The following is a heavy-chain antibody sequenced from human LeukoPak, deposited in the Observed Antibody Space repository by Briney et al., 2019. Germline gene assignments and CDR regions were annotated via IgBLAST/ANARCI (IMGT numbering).Heavy chain of an antibody. V-gene: IGHV1-18*01. CDR2: ISPYNGNT. Sequence: ASVKVSCKASGYTFTGYGISWVRQAPGQGLEWMGWISPYNGNTDYAQKLQGRVTMTTDTSTTTVYMELRKLTSDDTAVNYCARGRENWFDPWGQGTLVTVSS. J-gene: IGHJ5*02. CDR1: GYTFTGYG. CDR3: ARGRENWFDP.